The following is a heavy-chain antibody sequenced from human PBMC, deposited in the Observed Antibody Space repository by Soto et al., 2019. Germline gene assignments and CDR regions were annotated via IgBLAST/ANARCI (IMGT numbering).Heavy chain of an antibody. CDR1: GFTFSSYA. J-gene: IGHJ6*02. CDR2: ISYDGSNK. D-gene: IGHD2-2*02. CDR3: ARADYCSSTSCYRYYYYGMDV. Sequence: PGGSLRLSCAASGFTFSSYAMHWVRQAPGKGLEWVAVISYDGSNKYYADSVKGRFTISRDNSKNTLYLQMNSLRAEDTAVYYCARADYCSSTSCYRYYYYGMDVWGQGTTVTVSS. V-gene: IGHV3-30-3*01.